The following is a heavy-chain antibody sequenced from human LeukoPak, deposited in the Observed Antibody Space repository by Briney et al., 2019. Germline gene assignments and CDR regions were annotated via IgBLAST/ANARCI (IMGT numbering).Heavy chain of an antibody. J-gene: IGHJ4*02. CDR2: IKSDGSIT. V-gene: IGHV3-74*01. D-gene: IGHD1-26*01. CDR3: ARYHDAVGTSIDL. CDR1: GFTFSRYW. Sequence: GGSLRLSCAASGFTFSRYWMHWVRQVPGEGLLWVARIKSDGSITWYADSVKGRFTISRDNARNTLFLQMHSLRAEDTALYYCARYHDAVGTSIDLWGQGTLVTVSS.